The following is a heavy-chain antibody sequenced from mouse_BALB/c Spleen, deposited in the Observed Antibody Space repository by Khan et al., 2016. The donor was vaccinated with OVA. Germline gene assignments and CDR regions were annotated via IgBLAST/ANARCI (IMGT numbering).Heavy chain of an antibody. J-gene: IGHJ4*01. Sequence: QVQLKESGPGLVAPSQSLSITCTVSGFSVSRYNIHWIRQAPGKGLEWLGMIWGGGGTDYNPNLKSRLSISKDNSKSQVFLKMNSLQTDDTAMYSCARAYYRYDGYYAMDYWGQGTSVTVSS. CDR2: IWGGGGT. CDR3: ARAYYRYDGYYAMDY. D-gene: IGHD2-14*01. V-gene: IGHV2-6-4*01. CDR1: GFSVSRYN.